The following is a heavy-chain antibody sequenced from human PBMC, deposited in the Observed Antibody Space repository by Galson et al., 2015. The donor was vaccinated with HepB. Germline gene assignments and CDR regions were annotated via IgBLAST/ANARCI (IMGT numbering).Heavy chain of an antibody. Sequence: LRLSCAASGFTFNSYAIHWVRQAPGKGLEWVAVISSDGSYKYSADSVKGRFTISRDNSKNTLYLQMNSLRAEDTAVYYCARGRDYGDYVPFEYWGQGTLVTVSS. D-gene: IGHD4-17*01. CDR2: ISSDGSYK. CDR3: ARGRDYGDYVPFEY. V-gene: IGHV3-30-3*01. CDR1: GFTFNSYA. J-gene: IGHJ4*02.